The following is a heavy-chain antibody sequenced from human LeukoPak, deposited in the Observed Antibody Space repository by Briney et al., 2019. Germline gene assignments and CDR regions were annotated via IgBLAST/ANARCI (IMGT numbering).Heavy chain of an antibody. CDR3: ARQVRDSSPGLYFDY. V-gene: IGHV4-39*01. CDR1: APSVTSSSYY. Sequence: SETLSPACTLSAPSVTSSSYYWGWIRQPPGKGLEWFGSIYYSGSTYYNPSLKSRVTISVDTSKNQFSLKLSSVTAADTAVYYCARQVRDSSPGLYFDYWGQGTLDSVSS. J-gene: IGHJ4*02. CDR2: IYYSGST. D-gene: IGHD3-22*01.